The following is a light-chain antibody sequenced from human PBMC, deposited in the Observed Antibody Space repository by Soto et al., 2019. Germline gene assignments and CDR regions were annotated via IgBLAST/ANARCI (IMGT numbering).Light chain of an antibody. V-gene: IGKV1-33*01. CDR3: QQYSHLIT. CDR2: DAS. Sequence: DIQMSQSPSSLSASVADRVTITCRASQSVSIYLNWYQQKLGKAPKLLIYDASNLETGVPSRFSGSGSGTDFTFTISSLQPEDIATYYCQQYSHLITFGQGTRLEIK. J-gene: IGKJ5*01. CDR1: QSVSIY.